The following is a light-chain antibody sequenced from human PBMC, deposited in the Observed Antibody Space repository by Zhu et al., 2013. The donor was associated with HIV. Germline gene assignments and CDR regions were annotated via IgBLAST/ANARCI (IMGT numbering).Light chain of an antibody. CDR1: QSVSSN. CDR3: QQRSNWIT. J-gene: IGKJ5*01. CDR2: DAS. Sequence: EIVMTQSPATLSVSPGERATLSCRASQSVSSNLAWYQQKPGQAPRLLIYDASNRATGIPARFSGSGSGTDFTLTISRLEPEDFAVYYCQQRSNWITFGQGTRLEIK. V-gene: IGKV3-11*01.